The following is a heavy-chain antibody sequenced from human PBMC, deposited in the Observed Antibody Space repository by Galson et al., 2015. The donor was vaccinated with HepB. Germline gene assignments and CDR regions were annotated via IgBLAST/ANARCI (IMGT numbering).Heavy chain of an antibody. CDR3: AGRGPSIAVAGLN. CDR2: INAGNGNT. D-gene: IGHD6-19*01. Sequence: SVKVSCKASGYTFTSYAMHWVRQAPGQRLEWMGWINAGNGNTKYSQKFQGRVTITRDTSASTAYMELSSLRSEDTAVYYCAGRGPSIAVAGLNWGQGTLVTVSS. CDR1: GYTFTSYA. J-gene: IGHJ4*02. V-gene: IGHV1-3*01.